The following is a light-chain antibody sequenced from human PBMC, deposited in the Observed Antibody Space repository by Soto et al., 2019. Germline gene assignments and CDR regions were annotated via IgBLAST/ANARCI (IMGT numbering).Light chain of an antibody. CDR3: QQYNTWVRGT. V-gene: IGKV3-15*01. CDR2: GAS. CDR1: QSVDSD. Sequence: EVVVTQSPATLSVSPGERVTLSCRASQSVDSDVAWFQHKPGQAPRLLIYGASTRAAGIPGRFSGSGYETDFTFTISSLEPEDSATYFCQQYNTWVRGTFGQGTKVEIK. J-gene: IGKJ1*01.